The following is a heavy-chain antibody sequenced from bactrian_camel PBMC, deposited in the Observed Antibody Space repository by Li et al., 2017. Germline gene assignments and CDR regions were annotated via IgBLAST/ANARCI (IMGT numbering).Heavy chain of an antibody. J-gene: IGHJ4*01. V-gene: IGHV3S53*01. CDR1: GYTYSMFY. CDR2: IASDGSS. Sequence: QLVESGGGSVQAGGSLRLSCVYDGYTYSMFYLGWVREAPGREREAVAAIASDGSSSFADFVKGRFAISQDNAKNTLYLQMNNLKTEDTAVYFCGTDCADIVIVTTAINPLYTYEGQGTQVTVS. D-gene: IGHD2*01.